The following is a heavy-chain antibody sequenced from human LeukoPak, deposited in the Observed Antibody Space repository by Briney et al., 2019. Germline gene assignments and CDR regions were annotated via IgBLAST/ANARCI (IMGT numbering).Heavy chain of an antibody. CDR3: AEKSPQPGTRPDYFDY. CDR1: GFTFSSYA. D-gene: IGHD6-13*01. J-gene: IGHJ4*02. Sequence: GGSLRLSCAASGFTFSSYAMSWVRQAPGKGLEWVSAISGSGGSTYYADSVKSRFTISRDNSKNTLYLQMNSLRAEDTAVYYCAEKSPQPGTRPDYFDYWGQGTLVTVSS. CDR2: ISGSGGST. V-gene: IGHV3-23*01.